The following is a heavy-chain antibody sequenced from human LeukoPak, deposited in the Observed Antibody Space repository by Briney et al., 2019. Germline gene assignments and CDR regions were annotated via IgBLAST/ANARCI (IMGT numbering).Heavy chain of an antibody. D-gene: IGHD5-12*01. CDR1: GFTFSSYA. Sequence: GGSLRLSCAASGFTFSSYAMHWVRQAPGKGLEWVAVISYDGSNKYYADSVKGRFTISRDNSKNTLYLQMNSLRAEDTAVYYCALALSGEGYYYYYYGMDVWGQGTTVTVSS. CDR2: ISYDGSNK. V-gene: IGHV3-30*04. J-gene: IGHJ6*02. CDR3: ALALSGEGYYYYYYGMDV.